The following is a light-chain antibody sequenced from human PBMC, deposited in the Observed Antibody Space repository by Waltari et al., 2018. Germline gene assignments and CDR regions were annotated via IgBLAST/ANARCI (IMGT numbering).Light chain of an antibody. J-gene: IGLJ2*01. CDR3: AVWDDSLRGVV. V-gene: IGLV1-47*01. Sequence: QSVLTQPPSASGTPGQRVPISCSGSSSNIGSNPVSWYQQLPGTAPKLLIYRNNQRPSGVPDRFSGSKSGTSASLAISGLRSEDEADYYCAVWDDSLRGVVFGGGTKLTVL. CDR2: RNN. CDR1: SSNIGSNP.